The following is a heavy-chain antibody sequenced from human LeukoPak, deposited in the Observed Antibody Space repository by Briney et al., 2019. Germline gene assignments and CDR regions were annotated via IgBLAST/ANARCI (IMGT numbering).Heavy chain of an antibody. CDR2: IYTSGST. Sequence: SETLSLTCTVSGGSISSYYWSWIRQPAGKGLEWIGRIYTSGSTNYNPSLKSRVTMSVDTSKNQFSLKLSSVTAADTAVYYCAREPETSYYYYYYMGVWGKGTTVTVSS. V-gene: IGHV4-4*07. D-gene: IGHD2-2*01. CDR3: AREPETSYYYYYYMGV. CDR1: GGSISSYY. J-gene: IGHJ6*03.